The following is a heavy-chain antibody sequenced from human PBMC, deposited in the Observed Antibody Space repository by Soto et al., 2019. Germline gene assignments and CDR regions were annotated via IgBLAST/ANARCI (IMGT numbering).Heavy chain of an antibody. CDR1: GFTFNNYS. CDR2: ISRSSGYI. J-gene: IGHJ6*03. Sequence: EVQLVESGGGLVTPGGSLRLSCAASGFTFNNYSMNWVRQAPGKGLEWVSSISRSSGYIYYADSVKGRFTISRDNAKNSLFLHMNSLRAEDTAVYYCARPRLLNSCMDVWGKGTTVTVSS. V-gene: IGHV3-21*01. CDR3: ARPRLLNSCMDV.